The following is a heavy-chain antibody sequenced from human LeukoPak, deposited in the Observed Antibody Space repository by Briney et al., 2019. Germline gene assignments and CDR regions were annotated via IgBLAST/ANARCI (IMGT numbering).Heavy chain of an antibody. V-gene: IGHV4-61*08. CDR2: IYYSGST. J-gene: IGHJ6*03. D-gene: IGHD4-17*01. CDR1: GGSISSGDYY. CDR3: ARGYGDYYYYYYYMDV. Sequence: TSQTLSLTCTVSGGSISSGDYYWSWIRQPPGKGLEWIGYIYYSGSTNYNPSLKSRVTISVDTSKNQFSLKLSSVTAADTAVYYCARGYGDYYYYYYYMDVWGKGTTVTVSS.